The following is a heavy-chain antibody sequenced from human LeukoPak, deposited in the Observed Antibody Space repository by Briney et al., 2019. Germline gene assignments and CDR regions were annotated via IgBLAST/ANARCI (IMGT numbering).Heavy chain of an antibody. CDR3: AREGSEDYYFDY. CDR2: ISAYNGNT. CDR1: GYTFTSYG. V-gene: IGHV1-18*01. D-gene: IGHD2-15*01. J-gene: IGHJ4*02. Sequence: ASVKVSCKASGYTFTSYGISWVRQAPGQGLEWMGCISAYNGNTNYAQKLQGRVTMTTHTSTSTAYMELRSLRSDDTAVYYCAREGSEDYYFDYWGQGTLVTVSS.